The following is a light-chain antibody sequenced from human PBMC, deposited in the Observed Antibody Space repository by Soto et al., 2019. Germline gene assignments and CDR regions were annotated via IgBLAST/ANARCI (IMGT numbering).Light chain of an antibody. J-gene: IGKJ1*01. V-gene: IGKV1-5*03. CDR3: QQYNSYSWT. CDR1: ESISHW. CDR2: KAS. Sequence: IHMTQSPSSLSASVGDRVTITCRASESISHWLAWFQQKPGKVPKLLIHKASSLESGVPSRFSGSGSETEFTLTISSLKNDDFATYYCQQYNSYSWTFGQGTKVDIK.